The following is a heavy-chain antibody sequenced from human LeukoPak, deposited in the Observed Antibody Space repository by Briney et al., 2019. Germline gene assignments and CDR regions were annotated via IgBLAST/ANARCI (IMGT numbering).Heavy chain of an antibody. CDR1: GDSISTYY. J-gene: IGHJ3*02. D-gene: IGHD2-15*01. CDR2: IFYTGTT. Sequence: SETLSLTCSVSGDSISTYYWSWIRQPPGKTLEWIGHIFYTGTTNYNPSLKSRVSISVDTSKNQFSLRLSSVTAADTAVYFCAARGGWDTFDIWGQGTMVTVSS. V-gene: IGHV4-59*12. CDR3: AARGGWDTFDI.